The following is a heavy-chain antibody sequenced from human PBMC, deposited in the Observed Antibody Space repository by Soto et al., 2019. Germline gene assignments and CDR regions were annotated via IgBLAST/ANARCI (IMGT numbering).Heavy chain of an antibody. CDR2: ITGSGDTT. CDR1: GFTFSNYA. V-gene: IGHV3-23*01. J-gene: IGHJ5*02. CDR3: AKDPLKYSSSWSFEWWFDP. Sequence: EVQLLEAGGGLVQPGGSLRLSCAASGFTFSNYAIRWVRQAPGKGLEWVSSITGSGDTTYYADSVKGRFTISRDNSXYXVXXQMNSLRVEDTAVYYCAKDPLKYSSSWSFEWWFDPWGQGTLVTVSS. D-gene: IGHD6-13*01.